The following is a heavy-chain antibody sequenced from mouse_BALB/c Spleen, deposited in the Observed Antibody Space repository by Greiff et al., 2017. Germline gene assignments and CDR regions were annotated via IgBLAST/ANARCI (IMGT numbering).Heavy chain of an antibody. CDR3: ARDFLRAWFAY. CDR2: INPSTGYT. J-gene: IGHJ3*01. Sequence: QVQLQQPGAELAKPGASVKMSCKASGYTFTSYWMHWVKQRPGQGLEWIGYINPSTGYTEYNQKFKDKATLTADKSSSTAYMQLSSLTSEDSAVYYCARDFLRAWFAYWGQGTLVTVSA. D-gene: IGHD1-1*01. V-gene: IGHV1-7*01. CDR1: GYTFTSYW.